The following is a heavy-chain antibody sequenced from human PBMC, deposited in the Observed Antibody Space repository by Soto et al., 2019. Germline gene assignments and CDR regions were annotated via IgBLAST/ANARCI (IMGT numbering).Heavy chain of an antibody. J-gene: IGHJ4*02. V-gene: IGHV4-59*01. Sequence: PSETLSLTCIVSGDSISPYYWTWIRQPPGKGLEWIGHIYYSGSPNYNPSLKSRVTISVDTSKSQFSLKLSSVTAADTAVYYCARDVSPTYSGQGTLVTVSS. CDR1: GDSISPYY. CDR2: IYYSGSP. CDR3: ARDVSPTY.